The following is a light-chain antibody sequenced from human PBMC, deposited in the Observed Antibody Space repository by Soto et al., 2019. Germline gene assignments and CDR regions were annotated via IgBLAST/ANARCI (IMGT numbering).Light chain of an antibody. CDR3: QHYGSSPPYT. V-gene: IGKV3D-20*01. J-gene: IGKJ2*01. CDR2: GAS. Sequence: EIVLTQSPVTLSLSPGERATLSCGASQSLSSSSLAWYQHKPGLAPRPLVYGASIRAAGIPDRFSGSGSGTDFALTISRLEPEDFAVYYCQHYGSSPPYTFGQGTKVEIK. CDR1: QSLSSSS.